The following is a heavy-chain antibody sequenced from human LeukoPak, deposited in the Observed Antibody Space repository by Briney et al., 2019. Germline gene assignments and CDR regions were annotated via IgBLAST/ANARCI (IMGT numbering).Heavy chain of an antibody. J-gene: IGHJ4*02. D-gene: IGHD6-13*01. CDR1: GGSFSGYY. Sequence: SETLSLTCAVYGGSFSGYYWSWIRQPPGKGLEWIGEINHSGSTNYNPSLKSRVTISVDTSKNQFSLKLCSVTAADTAVYYCARSLHSSSWSFDYWGQGTLVTVSS. CDR2: INHSGST. V-gene: IGHV4-34*01. CDR3: ARSLHSSSWSFDY.